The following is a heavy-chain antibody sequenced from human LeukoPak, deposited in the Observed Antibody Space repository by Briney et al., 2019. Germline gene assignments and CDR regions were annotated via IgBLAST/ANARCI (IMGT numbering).Heavy chain of an antibody. J-gene: IGHJ6*02. Sequence: GGSLRLSCAASGFTFSSYGMHWVRQAPGKGLEWVAVIWYDGSNKYYADSVKGRFTISRDNSKNTLYLQMNSLRAEDTAVYYCATDQATFYGDYVHLDYTYSYGPDVWGQGTTVTVSS. CDR2: IWYDGSNK. V-gene: IGHV3-33*01. CDR1: GFTFSSYG. CDR3: ATDQATFYGDYVHLDYTYSYGPDV. D-gene: IGHD4-17*01.